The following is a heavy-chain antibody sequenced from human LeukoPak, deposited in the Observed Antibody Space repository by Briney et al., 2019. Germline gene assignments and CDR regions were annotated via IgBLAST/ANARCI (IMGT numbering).Heavy chain of an antibody. CDR1: GGSISSYY. CDR3: ARLIAVTGAFHFDY. V-gene: IGHV4-4*07. CDR2: IYNSGST. Sequence: SETLSLTCTVSGGSISSYYWSWIRQPAGKGLEWIGRIYNSGSTNYNPSLKSRVTMSLDTSKNQFSLKLNSVTAADTAIYYCARLIAVTGAFHFDYWGQGTLVTVSS. D-gene: IGHD6-19*01. J-gene: IGHJ4*02.